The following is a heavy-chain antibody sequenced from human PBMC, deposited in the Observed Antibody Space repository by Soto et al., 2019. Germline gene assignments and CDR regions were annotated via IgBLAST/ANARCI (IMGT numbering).Heavy chain of an antibody. CDR3: ARGPNYDFWSGFFRG. CDR2: IYYTGSS. D-gene: IGHD3-3*01. Sequence: QVQLQESGPGLVKPSETLSLTCSVSGGSISSYYWSWIRQPPGKGLERIGYIYYTGSSNYNPSLKNRVTMSVDLSRNQFSLRLTYVTTADTAIYYCARGPNYDFWSGFFRGWGQGTLVTVSS. V-gene: IGHV4-59*01. J-gene: IGHJ4*02. CDR1: GGSISSYY.